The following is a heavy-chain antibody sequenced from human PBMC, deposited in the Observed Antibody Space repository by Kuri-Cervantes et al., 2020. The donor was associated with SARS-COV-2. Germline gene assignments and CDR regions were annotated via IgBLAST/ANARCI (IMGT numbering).Heavy chain of an antibody. CDR1: GGTFNNQC. D-gene: IGHD3-10*01. J-gene: IGHJ6*03. V-gene: IGHV1-69*13. CDR3: GRGRLRGVPNYYYYYMEV. CDR2: IIPMFGTV. Sequence: SVKVSCKASGGTFNNQCISWVRQAPGQGLEWMGGIIPMFGTVKYAQKFQGRLTVTADDSTSIAYMELGSLSSEDTAVYYCGRGRLRGVPNYYYYYMEVWGKGTKVTVSS.